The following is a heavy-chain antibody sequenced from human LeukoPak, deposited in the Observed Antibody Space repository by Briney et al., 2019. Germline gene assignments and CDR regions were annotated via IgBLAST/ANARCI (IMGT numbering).Heavy chain of an antibody. D-gene: IGHD2-2*01. CDR3: VKEADQFASQSFDC. CDR2: VSFDGHVQ. CDR1: GFTFSSYG. J-gene: IGHJ4*02. V-gene: IGHV3-30*18. Sequence: GGSLRLSCAASGFTFSSYGMHWVRQAPGKGLEWVAVVSFDGHVQHYLDSVKGRFTISRDNSKNTLDLQMNSLTVEDTAVYYCVKEADQFASQSFDCWGQGTLVTVSS.